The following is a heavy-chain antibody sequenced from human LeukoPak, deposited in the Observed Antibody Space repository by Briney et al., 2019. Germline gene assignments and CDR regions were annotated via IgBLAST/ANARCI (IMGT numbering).Heavy chain of an antibody. CDR1: GFTFSSYW. CDR2: IKQDGSEK. CDR3: ARSIGVVTYYYYGMDV. V-gene: IGHV3-7*01. Sequence: GGSLRLSCAASGFTFSSYWMSWVRQAPGKGLEWVANIKQDGSEKYYVDSVKGRFTISRDNAKNSLYLQKNSLRAEDTAVYYCARSIGVVTYYYYGMDVWGQGTTVTVSS. D-gene: IGHD3-3*01. J-gene: IGHJ6*02.